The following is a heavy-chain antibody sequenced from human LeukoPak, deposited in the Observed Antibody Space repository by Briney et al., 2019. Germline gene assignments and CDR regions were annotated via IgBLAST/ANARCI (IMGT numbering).Heavy chain of an antibody. CDR1: GYTFTSYD. CDR2: ISAYNGNT. V-gene: IGHV1-18*01. CDR3: ARPSMIGFYMDV. D-gene: IGHD3-10*02. J-gene: IGHJ6*03. Sequence: GASVKVSCKASGYTFTSYDINWVRQATGQGLEWMGWISAYNGNTNYAQKLQGRVTMTTDTSTSTAYMELRSLRSDDTAVYYCARPSMIGFYMDVWGKGTTVTISS.